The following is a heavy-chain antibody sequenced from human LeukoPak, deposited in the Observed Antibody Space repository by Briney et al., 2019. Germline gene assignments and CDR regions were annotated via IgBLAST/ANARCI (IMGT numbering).Heavy chain of an antibody. Sequence: ASVKVSCKASGYTFTSYGISWVRQAPGHGLEWMGWIRAYNGNTNYAQKLQGRVTMTTDTSTSTAYMELRRLRSDDTAVYYCARDKEIQWDQLDYWGQGTLVTVSS. CDR3: ARDKEIQWDQLDY. D-gene: IGHD1-26*01. CDR1: GYTFTSYG. V-gene: IGHV1-18*01. CDR2: IRAYNGNT. J-gene: IGHJ4*02.